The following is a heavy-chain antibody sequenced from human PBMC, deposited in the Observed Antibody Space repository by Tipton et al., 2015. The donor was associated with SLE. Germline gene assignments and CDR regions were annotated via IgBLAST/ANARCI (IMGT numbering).Heavy chain of an antibody. CDR1: GFTFSTYW. J-gene: IGHJ4*02. CDR2: ISSSGTTI. Sequence: SLRLSCAASGFTFSTYWMSWVRQAPGKGLEWVSYISSSGTTIYYADSVKGRFTISRDNVKNSLYLQMNSLRAEDTAVYYCARDEGMYYDSSGYYDYWGQGTLVTVSS. D-gene: IGHD3-22*01. CDR3: ARDEGMYYDSSGYYDY. V-gene: IGHV3-48*03.